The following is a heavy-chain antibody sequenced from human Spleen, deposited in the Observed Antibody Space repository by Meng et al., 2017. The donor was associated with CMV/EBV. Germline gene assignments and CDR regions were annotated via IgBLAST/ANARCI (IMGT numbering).Heavy chain of an antibody. CDR1: GYAFAGYF. V-gene: IGHV1-2*02. D-gene: IGHD6-13*01. Sequence: SGYAFAGYFMHWVRQAPGQGREWMGWINPNSGGASYAQKFQGRVTMTRDTSISTVYMEVISLRPDDTAVYYFARGIAASGRRGWFDPWGQGTLVTVSS. CDR3: ARGIAASGRRGWFDP. CDR2: INPNSGGA. J-gene: IGHJ5*02.